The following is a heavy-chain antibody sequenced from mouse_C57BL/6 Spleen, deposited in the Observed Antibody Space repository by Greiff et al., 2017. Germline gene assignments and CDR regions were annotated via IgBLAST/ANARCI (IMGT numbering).Heavy chain of an antibody. CDR3: TPYDYDNYAMDY. Sequence: VQLQQSGAELVRPGASVKLSCTASGFNIKDDYMHWVKQRPEQGLEWIGWIDPENGDTEYASKFQGKATITADTSSNTAYLQLSSLTSEDTAVYYCTPYDYDNYAMDYWGQGTSVTVS. CDR1: GFNIKDDY. V-gene: IGHV14-4*01. J-gene: IGHJ4*01. D-gene: IGHD2-4*01. CDR2: IDPENGDT.